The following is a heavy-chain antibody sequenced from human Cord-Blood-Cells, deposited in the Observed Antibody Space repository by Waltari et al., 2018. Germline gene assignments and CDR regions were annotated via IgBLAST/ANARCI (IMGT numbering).Heavy chain of an antibody. V-gene: IGHV4-59*01. CDR3: ARGQYSYGNWFDP. CDR2: IYYSGST. D-gene: IGHD5-18*01. Sequence: QVQLSESGPGLVKPSETLSLTCTVSGGSISSYYWSWIRQPPGKGLEWIGYIYYSGSTNYNPSLKSRVTISVDTSKNQFSLKLSSVTAADTAVYYCARGQYSYGNWFDPWGQGTLVTVSS. J-gene: IGHJ5*02. CDR1: GGSISSYY.